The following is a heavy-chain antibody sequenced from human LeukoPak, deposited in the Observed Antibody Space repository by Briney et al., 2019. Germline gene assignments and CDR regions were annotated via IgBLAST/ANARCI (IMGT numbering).Heavy chain of an antibody. Sequence: AGGPLRVSCAASVFTFISDAISWVVQAPPKRLHLVSAISGSGGSTYYADSVKGRFTISRDNSKNTLYLQMNSLRAEDTAVYYCAKDLVVVVTATLDYWGQGTLVTVSS. D-gene: IGHD2-21*02. CDR3: AKDLVVVVTATLDY. J-gene: IGHJ4*02. CDR2: ISGSGGST. V-gene: IGHV3-23*01. CDR1: VFTFISDA.